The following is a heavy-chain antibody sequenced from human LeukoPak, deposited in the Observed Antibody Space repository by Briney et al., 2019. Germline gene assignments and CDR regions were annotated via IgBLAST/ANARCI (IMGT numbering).Heavy chain of an antibody. V-gene: IGHV1-2*04. D-gene: IGHD4-17*01. CDR3: ASSDYGDYPNWFDP. Sequence: ASVKVSCKASGYTFTGYYMHWVRQAPGQGLEWMGWINPNSGGTNYAQKFQGWVTMTRDTSISTAYMELSRLRSDDTAVYYCASSDYGDYPNWFDPWGQGTLVTVSS. CDR2: INPNSGGT. CDR1: GYTFTGYY. J-gene: IGHJ5*02.